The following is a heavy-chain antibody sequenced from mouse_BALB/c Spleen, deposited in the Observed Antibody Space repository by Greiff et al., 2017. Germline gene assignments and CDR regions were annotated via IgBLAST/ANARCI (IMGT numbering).Heavy chain of an antibody. Sequence: VKLVESGPGLVAPSQSLSITCTVSGFSLTSYGVHWVRQPPGKGLEWLGVIWAGGSTNYNSALMSRLSISKDNSKSQVFLKMNSLQTDDTAMYYCAFYDYDGVLDYWGQGTTLTVSS. D-gene: IGHD2-4*01. CDR2: IWAGGST. CDR3: AFYDYDGVLDY. V-gene: IGHV2-9*02. J-gene: IGHJ2*01. CDR1: GFSLTSYG.